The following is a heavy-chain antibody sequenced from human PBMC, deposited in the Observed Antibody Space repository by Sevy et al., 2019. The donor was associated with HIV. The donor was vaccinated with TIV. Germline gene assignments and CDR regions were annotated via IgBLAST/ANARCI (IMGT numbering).Heavy chain of an antibody. J-gene: IGHJ4*02. Sequence: ASVKVSCKASGGTLSSYVISWVRQAPGQGLEWMGGIIPILDITNYAQRFQGRVTITADESTSTAYMELSRLRSEDTAVYYCARGEDIGAADFFEYWGQGTLVTVSS. CDR1: GGTLSSYV. D-gene: IGHD6-13*01. V-gene: IGHV1-69*10. CDR3: ARGEDIGAADFFEY. CDR2: IIPILDIT.